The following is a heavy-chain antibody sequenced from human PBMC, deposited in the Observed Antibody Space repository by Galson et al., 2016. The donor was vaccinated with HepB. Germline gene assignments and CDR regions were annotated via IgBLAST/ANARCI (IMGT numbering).Heavy chain of an antibody. V-gene: IGHV4-34*01. J-gene: IGHJ5*02. CDR3: ARSPPRRRVSHYDSSAYYQS. D-gene: IGHD3-22*01. Sequence: SETLSLTCAVYGGSFSGYFWNWIRQPPGMGLEWIGEINHSGTTKYNSSLKSRVTVSVDTSNNQFSLKLSSVTAADTAVYYCARSPPRRRVSHYDSSAYYQSWGQGTLVTVSS. CDR1: GGSFSGYF. CDR2: INHSGTT.